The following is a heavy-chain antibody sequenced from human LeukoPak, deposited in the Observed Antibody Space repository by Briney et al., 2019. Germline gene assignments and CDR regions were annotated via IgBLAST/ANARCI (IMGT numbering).Heavy chain of an antibody. Sequence: PSETLSLTCAVYGGSFSGCYWSWIRQPPGKGLEWIGEINHSGSTNYNPSLKSRVTISVDTSKNQFSLKLSSVTAADTAVYYCARSRRMVQGYFDYWGQGTLVTVSS. J-gene: IGHJ4*02. CDR1: GGSFSGCY. CDR3: ARSRRMVQGYFDY. V-gene: IGHV4-34*01. D-gene: IGHD3-10*01. CDR2: INHSGST.